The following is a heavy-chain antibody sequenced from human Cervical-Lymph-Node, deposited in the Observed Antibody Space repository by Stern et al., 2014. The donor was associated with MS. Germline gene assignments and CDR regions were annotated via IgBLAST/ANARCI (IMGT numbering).Heavy chain of an antibody. CDR3: AKGGSGSYLD. V-gene: IGHV3-30*04. CDR2: ISFDGRDK. CDR1: GFIFRNYA. D-gene: IGHD1-26*01. J-gene: IGHJ4*02. Sequence: VQLVESGGCVVQPGRSLRLSCAASGFIFRNYAAHWVRQPPGKGLAWVAIISFDGRDKYYTDSVKGRFTVSRDNSKNRLYLEMNSLRLEDTAVYYCAKGGSGSYLDWGQGSLVTVSS.